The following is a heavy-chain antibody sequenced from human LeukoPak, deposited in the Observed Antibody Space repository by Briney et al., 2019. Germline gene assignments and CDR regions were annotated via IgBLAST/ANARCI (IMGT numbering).Heavy chain of an antibody. J-gene: IGHJ4*02. CDR2: IWYDGSNS. CDR1: GFSFSSYG. CDR3: TTVRGSSSGRWYIDY. Sequence: GGSLRLSCAASGFSFSSYGMHGVRQAPDKGLEWVAVIWYDGSNSYYADSVKGRFTISRDNSRNTLYLQMNSLRAEDTAVYYCTTVRGSSSGRWYIDYWGQGTLVTVSS. V-gene: IGHV3-33*01. D-gene: IGHD6-13*01.